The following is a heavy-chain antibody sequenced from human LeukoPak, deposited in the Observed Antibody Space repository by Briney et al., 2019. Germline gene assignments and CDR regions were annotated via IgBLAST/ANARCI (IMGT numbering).Heavy chain of an antibody. V-gene: IGHV3-30-3*01. CDR1: GFTFSSYA. D-gene: IGHD2-2*01. Sequence: GGSLRLSCAASGFTFSSYAMHWVRQAPGKGLEWVAVISYDGSNKYYADSVKGRFTISRDNSKNTLYLQMNSLRAEDTAVYYCARAAPKYCSSTSCYLEDYWGQGTLVTVSS. CDR3: ARAAPKYCSSTSCYLEDY. J-gene: IGHJ4*02. CDR2: ISYDGSNK.